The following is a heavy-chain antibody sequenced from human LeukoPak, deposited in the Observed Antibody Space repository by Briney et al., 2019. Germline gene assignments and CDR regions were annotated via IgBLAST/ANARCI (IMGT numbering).Heavy chain of an antibody. D-gene: IGHD3-22*01. CDR3: ASERKYYYDSSGYYHVGYFQH. J-gene: IGHJ1*01. V-gene: IGHV3-53*01. CDR2: IYSGGST. Sequence: GGSLRLSCAASGFTVSSNYVSWVRQAPGKGLEWVSVIYSGGSTYYADSVKGRFTISRDNSKNTLYLQMNSLRAEDTAVYYCASERKYYYDSSGYYHVGYFQHWGQGTLVTVSS. CDR1: GFTVSSNY.